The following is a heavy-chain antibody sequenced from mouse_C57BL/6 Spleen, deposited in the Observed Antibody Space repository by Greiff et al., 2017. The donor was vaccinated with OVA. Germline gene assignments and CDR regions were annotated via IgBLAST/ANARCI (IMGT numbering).Heavy chain of an antibody. D-gene: IGHD3-2*02. CDR1: GFTFSSYG. CDR2: ISSGGSYN. CDR3: ARRGSGYDAWFAY. Sequence: EVMLVESGGDLVKPGGSLKLSCAASGFTFSSYGMSWVRQTPDKRLEWVATISSGGSYNYYPDSVKGRFTISRDNAKNTLYLQMSSLKSEDTALYYCARRGSGYDAWFAYWGQGTLVTVSA. J-gene: IGHJ3*01. V-gene: IGHV5-6*02.